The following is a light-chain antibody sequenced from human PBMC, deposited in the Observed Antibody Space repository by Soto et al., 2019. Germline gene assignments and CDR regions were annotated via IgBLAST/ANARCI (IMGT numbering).Light chain of an antibody. J-gene: IGKJ3*01. CDR3: QEHYASPFT. Sequence: DIVMTQSPDSLAVSLGEVATINCKSSQTLFSSSSNKNYLAWFQQKPRQPPKLLTSWASTRESGVPDRFSGSGSGTDFTLTISSLQAEDVAVYYCQEHYASPFTFGPGTKVEIK. CDR2: WAS. V-gene: IGKV4-1*01. CDR1: QTLFSSSSNKNY.